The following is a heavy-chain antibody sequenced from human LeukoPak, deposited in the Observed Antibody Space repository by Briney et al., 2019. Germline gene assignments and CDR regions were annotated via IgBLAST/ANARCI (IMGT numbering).Heavy chain of an antibody. CDR3: AITQYDSSGYSSY. V-gene: IGHV5-51*01. Sequence: GESLKISCQGSGYNFSKYWIGWVRQLPGKGLEWMGIIYPDDSDTRYSPSFQGQVTISADKSISTAYLQWSSLKASDTAMYYCAITQYDSSGYSSYWGQGTLVTVSS. CDR1: GYNFSKYW. D-gene: IGHD3-22*01. CDR2: IYPDDSDT. J-gene: IGHJ4*02.